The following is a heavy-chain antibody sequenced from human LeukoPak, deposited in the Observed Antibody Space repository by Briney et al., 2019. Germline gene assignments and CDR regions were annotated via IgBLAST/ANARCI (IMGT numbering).Heavy chain of an antibody. Sequence: LETLSLTCTVSGGSISSYYWSWIRQPPGKGLEWIGYIYYSGSTNYNPSLKSRVTISVDTSKNQFSLKLSSVTAADTAVYYCALSWIAAAGAFDYWGQGTLVTVSS. V-gene: IGHV4-59*01. D-gene: IGHD6-13*01. CDR2: IYYSGST. CDR1: GGSISSYY. J-gene: IGHJ4*02. CDR3: ALSWIAAAGAFDY.